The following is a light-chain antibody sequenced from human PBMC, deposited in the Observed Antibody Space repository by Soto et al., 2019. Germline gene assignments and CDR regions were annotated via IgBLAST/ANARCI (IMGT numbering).Light chain of an antibody. CDR3: QTWGTGIHYV. V-gene: IGLV4-69*01. CDR2: LNSDGSH. Sequence: QSVLTQSPSASASLGASVKLTCTLRSGHSSYAIAWHQQQPEKGPRYLMKLNSDGSHSKGDGITDRFSGSSSGAERYLTIFSLQSEDESDYYCQTWGTGIHYVFGTGTKVTVL. J-gene: IGLJ1*01. CDR1: SGHSSYA.